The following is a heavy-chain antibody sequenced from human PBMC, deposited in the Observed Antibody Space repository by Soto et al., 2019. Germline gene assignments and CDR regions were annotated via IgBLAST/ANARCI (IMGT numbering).Heavy chain of an antibody. CDR1: GFTFSSYA. D-gene: IGHD6-13*01. CDR2: ISYNGSNK. Sequence: GGSLRLSCAASGFTFSSYAMHWVRQAPGKGLEWVAVISYNGSNKYYADSVKGRFTISRDNSKNTLYLQMNSLRAEDTAVYYCARGVAAAGPSFDYWGQGTLVTVSS. V-gene: IGHV3-30-3*01. J-gene: IGHJ4*02. CDR3: ARGVAAAGPSFDY.